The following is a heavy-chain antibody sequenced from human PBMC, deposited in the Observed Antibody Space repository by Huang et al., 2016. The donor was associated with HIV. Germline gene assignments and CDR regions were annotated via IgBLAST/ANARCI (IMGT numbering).Heavy chain of an antibody. CDR2: SSYDGRSQ. CDR3: AKESRWFSDFDH. V-gene: IGHV3-30*18. CDR1: GFKLSGFG. D-gene: IGHD2-15*01. Sequence: QVHLVESGGGVVQPGGSLRLSCAASGFKLSGFGMHWVRQAPGKVLGWVAVSSYDGRSQFYTDSVKGRFTISRDNSDNTLSRQMKGLRPDDTAVYYCAKESRWFSDFDHWGQGVLVSVSS. J-gene: IGHJ4*02.